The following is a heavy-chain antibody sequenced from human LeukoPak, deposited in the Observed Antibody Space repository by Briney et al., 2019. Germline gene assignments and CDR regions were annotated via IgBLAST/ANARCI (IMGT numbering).Heavy chain of an antibody. CDR2: IYYSGST. Sequence: SETLSLTCTVSGGSISSSSYYWGWIRQPPGKGLEWIGSIYYSGSTYYNPSLKSRVTISVDTSKNQFSLKLSSVTAADTAVYYCARDRSSGWYDDAFDIWGQGTMVTVSS. CDR1: GGSISSSSYY. D-gene: IGHD6-19*01. CDR3: ARDRSSGWYDDAFDI. V-gene: IGHV4-39*07. J-gene: IGHJ3*02.